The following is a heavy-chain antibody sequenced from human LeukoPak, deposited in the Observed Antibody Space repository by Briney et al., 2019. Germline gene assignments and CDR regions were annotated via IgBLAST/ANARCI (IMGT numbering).Heavy chain of an antibody. CDR2: IYPGDSDT. CDR1: GYSFSTYW. D-gene: IGHD2-21*02. V-gene: IGHV5-51*01. J-gene: IGHJ5*02. CDR3: ARRGVTNWFDP. Sequence: GESLKISCKGSGYSFSTYWIAWVRQMPGKGLEWMGIIYPGDSDTRYSPSFQGQVTISADKSISTAYLQWSSLKASDTAMYYCARRGVTNWFDPWGQGTLVTVSS.